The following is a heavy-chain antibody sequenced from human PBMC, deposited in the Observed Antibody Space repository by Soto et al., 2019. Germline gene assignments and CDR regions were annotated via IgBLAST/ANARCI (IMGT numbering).Heavy chain of an antibody. CDR1: GFTFNSYG. J-gene: IGHJ4*02. Sequence: QVQLVESGGGVVQTGRSLRLSCAASGFTFNSYGMHWVRQAPGKGLEWVAVIWYDGSNKYYGDSVKGRFTISRDNSKNTLYLQMNSLRAEDTAVYYCARDRPNSGFDYWGQGSLVTVSS. D-gene: IGHD7-27*01. CDR2: IWYDGSNK. CDR3: ARDRPNSGFDY. V-gene: IGHV3-33*01.